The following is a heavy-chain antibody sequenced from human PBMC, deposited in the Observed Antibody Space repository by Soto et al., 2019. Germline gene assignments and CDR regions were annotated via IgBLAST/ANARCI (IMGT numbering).Heavy chain of an antibody. CDR3: ARGNRGSFDY. CDR2: MNPNSGNT. J-gene: IGHJ4*02. V-gene: IGHV1-8*01. Sequence: QVQLVKTGAEVKKPGASVKVSCKAPGYTFTSYDINWVRQATGQGLGWMGWMNPNSGNTGYAQKFQGRVPMTRNTSISTAYMELSRLRSEDTAVYYCARGNRGSFDYWGQGTLVTVSS. CDR1: GYTFTSYD.